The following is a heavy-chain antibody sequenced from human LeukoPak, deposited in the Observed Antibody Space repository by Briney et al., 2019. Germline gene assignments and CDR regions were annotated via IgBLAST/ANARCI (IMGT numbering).Heavy chain of an antibody. CDR1: GFTFSDYY. CDR3: ARDRGSGCNYYYYYGMDV. CDR2: ISSSGSTI. V-gene: IGHV3-11*01. J-gene: IGHJ6*02. Sequence: GGSLRLSCAASGFTFSDYYMSWIRQAPGKGLEWVSYISSSGSTIYYADSVKGRFTISRDNAKNSLYLQMNSLRAEDTAVYYCARDRGSGCNYYYYYGMDVWGQGTTVTVSS. D-gene: IGHD2-15*01.